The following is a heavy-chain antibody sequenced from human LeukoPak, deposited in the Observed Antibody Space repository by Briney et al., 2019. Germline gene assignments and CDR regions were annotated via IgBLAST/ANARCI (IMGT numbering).Heavy chain of an antibody. CDR2: IRSKANSYAT. J-gene: IGHJ6*04. CDR3: TRPVVLAARLKDV. CDR1: GFTFSGSA. D-gene: IGHD2-2*01. V-gene: IGHV3-73*01. Sequence: PGGSLRLSCAASGFTFSGSAMHWVRQASGKGLEWVGRIRSKANSYATAYAASVKGRFTISRDDSKNTAYLQMNSLKTEDTAVYYCTRPVVLAARLKDVWGKGTTVTVSS.